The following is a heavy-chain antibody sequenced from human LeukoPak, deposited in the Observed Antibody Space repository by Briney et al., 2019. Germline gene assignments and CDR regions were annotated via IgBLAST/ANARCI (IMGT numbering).Heavy chain of an antibody. V-gene: IGHV1-2*02. CDR2: INPNSGGT. CDR1: GYTFTGYY. CDR3: ASLGYCSGGSCLSTANYYYYYMDV. Sequence: ASVKVSCKASGYTFTGYYMHWVRQAPGQGLEWMGWINPNSGGTNYAQKFRGRVTMTRDTSISTAYMELSRLRSDDTAVYYCASLGYCSGGSCLSTANYYYYYMDVWGKGTTVTVSS. J-gene: IGHJ6*03. D-gene: IGHD2-15*01.